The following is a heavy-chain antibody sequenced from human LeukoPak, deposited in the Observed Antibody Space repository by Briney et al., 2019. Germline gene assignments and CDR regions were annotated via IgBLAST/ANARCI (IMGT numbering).Heavy chain of an antibody. Sequence: GGSLRLSCAASVFTFSSYAIHWVRQAPGKGLEWVASISYDGSNKYADSVKGRFTISRDNSKNTLYLQMNSLRTEDTAVYYCAGHFGAWHYFDYWGQGTLVTVSS. J-gene: IGHJ4*02. D-gene: IGHD3-3*01. V-gene: IGHV3-30*04. CDR2: ISYDGSNK. CDR1: VFTFSSYA. CDR3: AGHFGAWHYFDY.